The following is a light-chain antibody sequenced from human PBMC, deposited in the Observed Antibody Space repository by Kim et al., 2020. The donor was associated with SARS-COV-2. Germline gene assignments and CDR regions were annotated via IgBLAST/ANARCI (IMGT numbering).Light chain of an antibody. J-gene: IGLJ2*01. CDR3: QAWDSSTVV. CDR1: KLGGKC. CDR2: QDS. V-gene: IGLV3-1*01. Sequence: SYELTQPPSVSVSPGQTASITCSGDKLGGKCVCXYQQKPGQSPVLVIYQDSKRPSGIPERFSGSNSGNTATLTISGTQAMDEADYYCQAWDSSTVVFCG.